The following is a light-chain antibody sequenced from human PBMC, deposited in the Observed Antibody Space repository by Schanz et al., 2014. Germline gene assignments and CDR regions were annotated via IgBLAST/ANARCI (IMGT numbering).Light chain of an antibody. J-gene: IGKJ4*01. Sequence: EIVLTQSPGTLSLSPGERATLSCRASQSVSSNLAWYQQKPGQAPRLLIYGASTRATGIPARFSGSGSGTDFTLTISSLEPEDFAVYYCQQRSNWPLTFGGGTKVEIK. V-gene: IGKV3-11*01. CDR3: QQRSNWPLT. CDR2: GAS. CDR1: QSVSSN.